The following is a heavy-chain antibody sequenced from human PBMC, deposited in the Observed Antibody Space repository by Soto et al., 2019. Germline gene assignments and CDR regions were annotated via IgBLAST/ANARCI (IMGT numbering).Heavy chain of an antibody. D-gene: IGHD1-7*01. J-gene: IGHJ4*02. CDR1: GLTFSNYA. CDR3: AKNQERELTSVIDF. V-gene: IGHV3-23*01. CDR2: MSGSSSTT. Sequence: EVRLLESGGGLVKPGGSLRLSCATSGLTFSNYAMSWVRQAQGGGLEWVSSMSGSSSTTYYADSVRGRFTISRDRSKNTLYLQMSSLRAEDTALYYCAKNQERELTSVIDFWGQGTLVTVSS.